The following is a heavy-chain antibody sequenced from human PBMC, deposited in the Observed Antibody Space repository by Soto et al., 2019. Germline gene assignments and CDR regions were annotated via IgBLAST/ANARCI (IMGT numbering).Heavy chain of an antibody. Sequence: GESLKISCKSSGYSLATYWITWVRQMPGKGLEWMGRIDPSDSYINYSPSFQGRVTISADKSLNTAYLQWSSLEASDTAMYYCARLGDCSGGSCFSRYYYHGMDVWGQGATVTVSS. V-gene: IGHV5-10-1*01. CDR1: GYSLATYW. D-gene: IGHD2-15*01. CDR2: IDPSDSYI. J-gene: IGHJ6*02. CDR3: ARLGDCSGGSCFSRYYYHGMDV.